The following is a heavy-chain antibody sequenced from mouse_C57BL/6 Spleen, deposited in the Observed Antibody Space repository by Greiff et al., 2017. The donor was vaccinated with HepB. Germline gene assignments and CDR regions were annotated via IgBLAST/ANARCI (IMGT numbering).Heavy chain of an antibody. CDR1: GFTFSSYT. CDR2: ISGGGGNT. CDR3: ARRAYYSNYPYWYFDV. J-gene: IGHJ1*03. V-gene: IGHV5-9*01. D-gene: IGHD2-5*01. Sequence: EVKLVESGGGLVKPGGSLKLSCAASGFTFSSYTMSWVRQTPEKRLEWVATISGGGGNTYYPDSVKGQFTISRDNAKNTLYLQMSSLRSEDTALYYCARRAYYSNYPYWYFDVWGTGTTVTVSS.